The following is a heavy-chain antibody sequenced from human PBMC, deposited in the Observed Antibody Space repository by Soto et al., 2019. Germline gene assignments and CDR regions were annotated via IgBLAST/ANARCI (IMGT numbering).Heavy chain of an antibody. J-gene: IGHJ4*02. D-gene: IGHD1-26*01. V-gene: IGHV3-30*18. CDR2: MSSDGSKI. CDR3: AKDEGVGGTLGLFAY. Sequence: QVQLVESGGGAVQPGESLRLSCVASGFDFTYYAMHWVRQAPGKGLESVAVMSSDGSKIHHTDSVKGRFTISRDNSKNTLYLRMNSLRKEDPAVYFCAKDEGVGGTLGLFAYWGQGTLVSVSS. CDR1: GFDFTYYA.